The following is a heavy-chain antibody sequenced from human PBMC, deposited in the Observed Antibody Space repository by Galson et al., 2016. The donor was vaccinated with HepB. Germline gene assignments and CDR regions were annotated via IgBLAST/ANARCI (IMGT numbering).Heavy chain of an antibody. V-gene: IGHV6-1*01. D-gene: IGHD1-20*01. Sequence: CAISGDSVSSNSAAWNWIRQSPSRGLEWLGRTYYRSKWYNDYAASVKSRTTINPDTSKNRFSLQLRSVTPEDTSVYYCARVRSYNLHDGVFDYWGQGILVTVSS. CDR2: TYYRSKWYN. J-gene: IGHJ4*02. CDR1: GDSVSSNSAA. CDR3: ARVRSYNLHDGVFDY.